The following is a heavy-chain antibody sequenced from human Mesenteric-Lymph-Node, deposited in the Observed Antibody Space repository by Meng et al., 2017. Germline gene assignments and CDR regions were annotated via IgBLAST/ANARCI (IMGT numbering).Heavy chain of an antibody. V-gene: IGHV1-24*01. D-gene: IGHD3-3*01. CDR1: GYTLTELS. CDR2: FDPEDGET. CDR3: AQSSRYYDFWSGYYTGYFDS. J-gene: IGHJ4*02. Sequence: ASVKVSCKVSGYTLTELSMHWVRQAPGKGLEWMGGFDPEDGETIYAQKFQGRVTMTEDTSTDTAYMELSSLRSEDTAVYYCAQSSRYYDFWSGYYTGYFDSWGQGTLVTVSS.